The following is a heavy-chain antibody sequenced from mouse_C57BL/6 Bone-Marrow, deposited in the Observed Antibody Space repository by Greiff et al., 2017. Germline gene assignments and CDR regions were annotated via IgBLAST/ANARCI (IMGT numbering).Heavy chain of an antibody. CDR3: VRHYYGRSFDY. D-gene: IGHD1-1*01. CDR1: GFSFNTYA. J-gene: IGHJ2*01. V-gene: IGHV10-1*01. CDR2: IRSKSNNYAT. Sequence: EVHLVESGGGLVQPKGSLKLSCAASGFSFNTYAMNWVRQAPGKGLEWVARIRSKSNNYATYYADSVKDRFTISRDDSESMLYLQMNNLKTEDTAMYYCVRHYYGRSFDYWGQGTTLTVSS.